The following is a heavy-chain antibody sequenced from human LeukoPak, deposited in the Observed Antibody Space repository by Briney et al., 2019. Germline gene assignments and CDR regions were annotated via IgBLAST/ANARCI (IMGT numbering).Heavy chain of an antibody. CDR2: INHSGSV. J-gene: IGHJ6*03. V-gene: IGHV4-34*01. D-gene: IGHD3-22*01. CDR3: ARRTGSCDSYTCFLRLSYYYYFDA. CDR1: GGSLSGYY. Sequence: PSETLSLTCAVYGGSLSGYYWSWIRQPPGKGLEWLGEINHSGSVNFNPSLKSRLTVSVDPSKNQFSLRLSSVTAADTAMYFCARRTGSCDSYTCFLRLSYYYYFDAWGKGTSVTVSS.